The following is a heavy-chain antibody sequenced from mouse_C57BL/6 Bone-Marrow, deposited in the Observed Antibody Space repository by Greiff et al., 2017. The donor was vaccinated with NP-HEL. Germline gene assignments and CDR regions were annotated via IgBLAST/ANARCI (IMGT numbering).Heavy chain of an antibody. J-gene: IGHJ2*01. Sequence: DVKLVESGGGLVQPGGSLSLSCAASGFTFTDYYMSWVRQPPGKALEWLGFIRNKANGYTTEYSASVKGRFTISRDNSQSILYLQMNALRAEDSATYYCARSPYAYDGYFDYWGQGTTLTVSS. CDR1: GFTFTDYY. D-gene: IGHD2-2*01. CDR2: IRNKANGYTT. V-gene: IGHV7-3*01. CDR3: ARSPYAYDGYFDY.